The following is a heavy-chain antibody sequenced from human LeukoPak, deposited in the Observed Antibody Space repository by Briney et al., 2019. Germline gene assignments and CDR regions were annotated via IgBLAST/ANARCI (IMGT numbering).Heavy chain of an antibody. CDR2: IIPIFGTA. CDR1: GGTFSSYA. V-gene: IGHV1-69*05. CDR3: ARVLPDRSEFDY. D-gene: IGHD1-14*01. J-gene: IGHJ4*02. Sequence: SVKVSCKASGGTFSSYAISWVRQAPGQGLEWMGGIIPIFGTANYAQRFQGRVTMTRDTSTSTVYMELSSLRSEDTAVYYCARVLPDRSEFDYWGQGTLVTVSS.